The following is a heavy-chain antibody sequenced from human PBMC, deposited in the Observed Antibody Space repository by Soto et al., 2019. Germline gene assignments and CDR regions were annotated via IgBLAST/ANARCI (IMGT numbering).Heavy chain of an antibody. J-gene: IGHJ3*02. CDR3: AREHTYYYDSSGYSPDAFDI. CDR1: GGTFSSYA. D-gene: IGHD3-22*01. V-gene: IGHV1-69*01. Sequence: QVQLVQSGAEVKKPGSSVKVSCKASGGTFSSYAISWVRQAPGQGLEWLGGIIPIFGTANYAQKFQGRVTITADESTSTAYMELISLRSEDTDVYYCAREHTYYYDSSGYSPDAFDIWGQGTMVTVSS. CDR2: IIPIFGTA.